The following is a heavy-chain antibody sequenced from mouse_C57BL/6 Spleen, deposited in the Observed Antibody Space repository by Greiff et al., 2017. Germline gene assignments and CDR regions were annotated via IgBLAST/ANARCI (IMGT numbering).Heavy chain of an antibody. CDR3: ARLDRFTGVAY. J-gene: IGHJ3*01. CDR1: GYAFNDYY. CDR2: INPGNGGT. D-gene: IGHD1-1*01. V-gene: IGHV1-54*01. Sequence: QVQLKQSGAELVRPGASVKVSCKASGYAFNDYYIEWVKQRPGQGLEWIGVINPGNGGTNYNAKFQGKATLTADNSSNTAYLQLSSLTSADYAVYFCARLDRFTGVAYWGQGTLVSVSA.